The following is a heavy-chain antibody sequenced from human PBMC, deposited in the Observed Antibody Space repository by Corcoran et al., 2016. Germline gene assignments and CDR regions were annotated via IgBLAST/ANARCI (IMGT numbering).Heavy chain of an antibody. CDR1: GGTFSSYA. J-gene: IGHJ4*02. D-gene: IGHD3-22*01. Sequence: QVQLVQSGAEVKKPGSSVKVSCKASGGTFSSYAISWVRQAPGQGLEWMGGIIPIFGTANYAQKFQGRVTITADESTSTAYMELSSLRSEDTAVDYCSRDPEYYYDSSVLGSGNWGQGTLVTVSS. V-gene: IGHV1-69*01. CDR3: SRDPEYYYDSSVLGSGN. CDR2: IIPIFGTA.